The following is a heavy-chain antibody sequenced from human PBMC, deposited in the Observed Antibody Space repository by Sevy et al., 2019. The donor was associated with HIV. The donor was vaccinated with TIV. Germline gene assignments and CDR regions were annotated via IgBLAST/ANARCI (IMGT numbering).Heavy chain of an antibody. CDR2: IIHTGNT. Sequence: SETLSLTCAVYGGSFSGFYWSWIRQPPGKGLEWIGEIIHTGNTNYNPSLKSRVTISVDTSKNQFSLNLTSVTAADTAVYYCARGQWEHLYWGRGTLVTVSS. CDR3: ARGQWEHLY. CDR1: GGSFSGFY. V-gene: IGHV4-34*01. D-gene: IGHD1-26*01. J-gene: IGHJ4*02.